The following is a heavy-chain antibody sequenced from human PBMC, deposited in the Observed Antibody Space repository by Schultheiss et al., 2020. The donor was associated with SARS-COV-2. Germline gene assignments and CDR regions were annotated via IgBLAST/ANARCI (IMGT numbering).Heavy chain of an antibody. Sequence: ASVKVSCKASGYTFTSYGISWVRQAPGQGLEWMGWISAYNGNTNYAQKLQGSVTMTTDTSTSTAYMELRSLRSDDTAVYYCARGRLVEAGWDYYYYGMDVWGQGTTVTVSS. J-gene: IGHJ6*02. V-gene: IGHV1-18*01. CDR2: ISAYNGNT. D-gene: IGHD6-19*01. CDR3: ARGRLVEAGWDYYYYGMDV. CDR1: GYTFTSYG.